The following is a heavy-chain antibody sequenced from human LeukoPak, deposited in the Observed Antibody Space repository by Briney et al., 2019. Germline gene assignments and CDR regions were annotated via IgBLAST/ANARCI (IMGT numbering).Heavy chain of an antibody. V-gene: IGHV3-30*18. J-gene: IGHJ4*02. CDR3: AKGNYYGSGSYHDY. Sequence: GGSLRLSCAASAFTFSSYGMHWVRQAPGKGLEWVAVISYDGSNEYYADSVKGRFTISRDNSKNTLYLQMNSLRTEDTAVYYCAKGNYYGSGSYHDYWGQGTLVTVSS. CDR1: AFTFSSYG. D-gene: IGHD3-10*01. CDR2: ISYDGSNE.